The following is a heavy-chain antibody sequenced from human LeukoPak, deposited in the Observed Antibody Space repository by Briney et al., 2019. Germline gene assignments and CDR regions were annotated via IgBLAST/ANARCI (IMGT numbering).Heavy chain of an antibody. CDR3: ASIAAAGG. J-gene: IGHJ4*02. V-gene: IGHV3-48*01. CDR2: ISSSRSTI. Sequence: GGSLRLSCAASGFTFSSYSMNRVRQAPGKGLEWVSYISSSRSTIYYADSVKGRFTISRDNAKNSLYLQMNSLRAEDTAVYYCASIAAAGGWGQGTLVTVSS. D-gene: IGHD6-13*01. CDR1: GFTFSSYS.